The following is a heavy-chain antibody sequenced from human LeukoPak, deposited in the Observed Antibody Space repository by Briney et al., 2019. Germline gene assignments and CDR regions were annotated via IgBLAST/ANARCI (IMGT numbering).Heavy chain of an antibody. Sequence: GESLKISCKGSGYSFTSYWIGWVRQMPGKGLEWMGIIYPGDSDTRYSPSFQGQVTISADKSISTAHLQWSSLKASDTAMYYCARRGIAAAGTRSNYGMDVWGQGTTVTVSS. J-gene: IGHJ6*02. D-gene: IGHD6-13*01. CDR1: GYSFTSYW. V-gene: IGHV5-51*01. CDR3: ARRGIAAAGTRSNYGMDV. CDR2: IYPGDSDT.